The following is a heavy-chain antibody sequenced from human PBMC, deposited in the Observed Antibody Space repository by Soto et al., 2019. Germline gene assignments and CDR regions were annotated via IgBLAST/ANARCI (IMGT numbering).Heavy chain of an antibody. CDR3: AKDGAIAAADYFFDY. V-gene: IGHV3-30*18. D-gene: IGHD6-13*01. Sequence: QVQLVESGGGVVQPGRSLKLSCAASGFTFSNYAIHWVRQAPGKGLEWVAVIASDGKDKRYADSVKGRFTISRDNSKNTVYLQMNRLRGEDTAVYYCAKDGAIAAADYFFDYWGQGSLVTVSS. J-gene: IGHJ4*02. CDR1: GFTFSNYA. CDR2: IASDGKDK.